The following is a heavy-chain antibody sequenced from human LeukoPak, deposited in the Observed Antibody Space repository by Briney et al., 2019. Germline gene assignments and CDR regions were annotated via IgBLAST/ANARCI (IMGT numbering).Heavy chain of an antibody. CDR2: VRGSGSDT. D-gene: IGHD5-12*01. V-gene: IGHV3-23*01. J-gene: IGHJ4*02. CDR3: AKTSRVNSAYDSPFDY. CDR1: GFTFSTYA. Sequence: PGGSLRLSCAASGFTFSTYAMSWARQAPGKGLEWVSAVRGSGSDTYYADSVKGRFTISRDNSKNTLHLQMNSLRAEDTAIYYCAKTSRVNSAYDSPFDYWGQGTLVTVSS.